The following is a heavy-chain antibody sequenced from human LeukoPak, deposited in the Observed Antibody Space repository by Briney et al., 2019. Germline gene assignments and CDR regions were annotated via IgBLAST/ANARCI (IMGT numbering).Heavy chain of an antibody. D-gene: IGHD5-18*01. V-gene: IGHV3-48*03. CDR2: ISSSGSTI. Sequence: TGGSLRLSCAASGFTFSSYEMNWVRQAPGKGLEWVSYISSSGSTIYYADSVKGRFTISRDNAKNSLYLQMNSLRAEDTAVYYCARVRYSYGFFDYWGQGTLVTVSS. CDR1: GFTFSSYE. J-gene: IGHJ4*02. CDR3: ARVRYSYGFFDY.